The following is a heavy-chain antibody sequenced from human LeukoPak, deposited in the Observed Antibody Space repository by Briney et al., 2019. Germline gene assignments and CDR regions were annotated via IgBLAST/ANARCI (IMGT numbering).Heavy chain of an antibody. J-gene: IGHJ6*03. Sequence: SETLSLTCSVSGHSISSGYYWGWIRQPPGKGLEWIGTMYHRGSTYYNPSLKSRVTMSGDTSKNHFSLKLSSVIAADAAVYYCXRHRGDNXXPRXYXXYXDVWGKGTTVTXSS. CDR1: GHSISSGYY. D-gene: IGHD2-21*02. CDR2: MYHRGST. V-gene: IGHV4-38-2*01. CDR3: XRHRGDNXXPRXYXXYXDV.